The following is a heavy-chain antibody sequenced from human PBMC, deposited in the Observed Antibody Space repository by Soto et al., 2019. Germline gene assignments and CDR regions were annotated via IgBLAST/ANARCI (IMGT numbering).Heavy chain of an antibody. CDR3: ARADYGDYGVYYYYYYGMDV. J-gene: IGHJ6*02. D-gene: IGHD4-17*01. V-gene: IGHV3-30-3*01. CDR2: ISYDGSNK. CDR1: GFAFSSYA. Sequence: GGSLRLSCAASGFAFSSYAMHWVRQAPGKGLEWVAVISYDGSNKYYADSVKGRFTISRDNSKNTLYLQMNSLRAEDTAVYYCARADYGDYGVYYYYYYGMDVWGQGTTVTVS.